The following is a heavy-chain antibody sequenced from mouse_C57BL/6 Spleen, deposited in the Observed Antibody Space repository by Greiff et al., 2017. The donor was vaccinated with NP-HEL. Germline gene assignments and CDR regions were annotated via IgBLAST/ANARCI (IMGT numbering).Heavy chain of an antibody. Sequence: VQLQQSDAELVKPGASVKISCKVSGYTFTDHTIHWMKQRPEQGLEWIGYIYPRDGSTKYNEKFKGKATLNADKSSSTADMQLNSLTSEDAAVYFCSRGPYDGSSYYFDYWGQGTTLTVSS. J-gene: IGHJ2*01. D-gene: IGHD1-1*01. V-gene: IGHV1-78*01. CDR3: SRGPYDGSSYYFDY. CDR1: GYTFTDHT. CDR2: IYPRDGST.